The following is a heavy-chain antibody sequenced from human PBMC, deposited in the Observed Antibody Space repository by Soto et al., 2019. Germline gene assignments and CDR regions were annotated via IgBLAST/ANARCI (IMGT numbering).Heavy chain of an antibody. D-gene: IGHD1-1*01. V-gene: IGHV4-4*07. Sequence: SETLSLTCTVCSASICGFYWSWIRKSAGKGLEWIGRIYATGTTDYNPSLKSRVMMSVDTSKKQFSLKLRSVTAADTAVYYCVRDGTKTLRDWFDPWGQGISVTVSS. CDR2: IYATGTT. CDR1: SASICGFY. CDR3: VRDGTKTLRDWFDP. J-gene: IGHJ5*02.